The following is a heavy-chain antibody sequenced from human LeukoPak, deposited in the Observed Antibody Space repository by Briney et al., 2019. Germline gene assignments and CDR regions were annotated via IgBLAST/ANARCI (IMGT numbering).Heavy chain of an antibody. D-gene: IGHD1-1*01. V-gene: IGHV1-2*02. Sequence: ASLKVSCKASGYTFTGYYIHWVRQDPGQGLEWMGWINPNSGDTSHAQRFQGRVTMTWDTSFGTAYMELYSLRSDDAAVYYCARGSSGSFDYWGQGTLVTVSS. CDR1: GYTFTGYY. CDR3: ARGSSGSFDY. CDR2: INPNSGDT. J-gene: IGHJ4*02.